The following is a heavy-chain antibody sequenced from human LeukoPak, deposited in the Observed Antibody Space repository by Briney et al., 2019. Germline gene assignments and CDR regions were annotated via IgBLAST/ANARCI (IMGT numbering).Heavy chain of an antibody. Sequence: GGSLRLSCAASGFTVSSNYMSWVRQAPGKGLEWVSVIYSGGSTYYADSVKGRFTTSRDSSNNTLFLQMSNLRADDSGLYYCATDIRSSPLGFWGHGTLVTDSS. D-gene: IGHD3-9*01. CDR1: GFTVSSNY. CDR2: IYSGGST. V-gene: IGHV3-66*01. CDR3: ATDIRSSPLGF. J-gene: IGHJ4*01.